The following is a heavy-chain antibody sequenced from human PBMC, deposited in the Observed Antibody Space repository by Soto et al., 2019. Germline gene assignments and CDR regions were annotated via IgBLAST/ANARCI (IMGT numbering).Heavy chain of an antibody. J-gene: IGHJ5*02. CDR2: TKHRGTT. Sequence: QVQLQQWGAGLLKPSETLSLTCAVDGGSLSDYYWNWLRQPPGKGLEWIGETKHRGTTSYNPSLKSRVDISVDTAMTQSSLKLRSVTAAATAIYSFARYQWNPGAFDPWGPGTQVTVSS. V-gene: IGHV4-34*01. D-gene: IGHD1-20*01. CDR3: ARYQWNPGAFDP. CDR1: GGSLSDYY.